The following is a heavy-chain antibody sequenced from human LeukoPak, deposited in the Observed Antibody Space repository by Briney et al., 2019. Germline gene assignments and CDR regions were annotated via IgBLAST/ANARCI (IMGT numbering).Heavy chain of an antibody. V-gene: IGHV3-23*01. Sequence: PGGSLRLSCAASGFTFSSYAMSWVRQAPGKGLEWVSAISSSGDSTYYADSVKGRFTISRDNSKNTLYMQMNSLRAEDTAVYYCAKDLRWGIRAGQFDSWGQGAQVTVSS. J-gene: IGHJ4*02. CDR1: GFTFSSYA. D-gene: IGHD4-23*01. CDR3: AKDLRWGIRAGQFDS. CDR2: ISSSGDST.